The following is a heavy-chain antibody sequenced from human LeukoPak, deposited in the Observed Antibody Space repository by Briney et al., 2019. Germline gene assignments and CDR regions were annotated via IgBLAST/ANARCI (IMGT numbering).Heavy chain of an antibody. J-gene: IGHJ4*02. CDR1: GFTFSTFA. D-gene: IGHD4-11*01. CDR3: ARWGYYSNYDY. V-gene: IGHV3-64*01. CDR2: VCSNGGCT. Sequence: GGSLRLSCAASGFTFSTFAMHWVRQAPGKQLEYVSAVCSNGGCTYYANSVKGRFTISRDNSKNTLYLQMGSLRAEDMAVYYCARWGYYSNYDYWGQGTLVTVSS.